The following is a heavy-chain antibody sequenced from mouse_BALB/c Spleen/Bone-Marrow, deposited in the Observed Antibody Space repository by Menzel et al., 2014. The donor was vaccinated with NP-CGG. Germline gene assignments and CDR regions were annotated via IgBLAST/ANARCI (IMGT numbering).Heavy chain of an antibody. V-gene: IGHV14-3*02. CDR2: IDPANGNT. CDR1: GFNIKDTY. Sequence: VTLNECGAELVKPGASVKLSCTASGFNIKDTYMHWVKQRPEQGLEWIGRIDPANGNTKYDPKFQGKATITADTSSNTAYLQLSSLTSEDTAVYYCASYYYGHYFDYWGQGTTLTVSS. CDR3: ASYYYGHYFDY. D-gene: IGHD1-1*01. J-gene: IGHJ2*01.